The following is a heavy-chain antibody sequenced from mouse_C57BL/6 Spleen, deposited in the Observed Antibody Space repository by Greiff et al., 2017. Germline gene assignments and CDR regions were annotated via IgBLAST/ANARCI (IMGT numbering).Heavy chain of an antibody. D-gene: IGHD2-4*01. V-gene: IGHV1-82*01. J-gene: IGHJ3*01. CDR3: AGGGLREFAY. CDR1: GYAFSSSW. Sequence: LQESGPELVKPGASVKISCKASGYAFSSSWMNWVKQRPGKGLEWIGRIYPGDGDTNYNGKFKGKATLTADKSSSTAYMQLSSLTSEDSAVYCCAGGGLREFAYWGQGTLVTVSA. CDR2: IYPGDGDT.